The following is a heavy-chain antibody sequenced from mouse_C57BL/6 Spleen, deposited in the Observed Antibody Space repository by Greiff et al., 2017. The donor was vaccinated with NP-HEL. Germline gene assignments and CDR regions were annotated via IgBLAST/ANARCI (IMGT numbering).Heavy chain of an antibody. Sequence: QVHVKQSGAELARPGASVKMSCKASGYTFTSYTMHWVKQRPGQGLEWIGYINPSSGYTKYNQKFKDKATLTADKSSSTAYMQLSSLTSEDSAGYYCAREDDYDVENYFDYWGQGTTLTVSS. D-gene: IGHD2-4*01. J-gene: IGHJ2*01. V-gene: IGHV1-4*01. CDR1: GYTFTSYT. CDR3: AREDDYDVENYFDY. CDR2: INPSSGYT.